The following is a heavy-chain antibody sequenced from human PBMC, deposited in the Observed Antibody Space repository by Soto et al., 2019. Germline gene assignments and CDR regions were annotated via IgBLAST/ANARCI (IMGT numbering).Heavy chain of an antibody. CDR2: TYYRSKWYN. Sequence: SQTLSLTCAISGDSVSSNSAAWNWIRQSPSRGLEWLGRTYYRSKWYNDYAVSVKSRITINPDTSKNQFSLQLNSVTPEDTAVYYCARDESKPKGYSLNYYGMDVWGQGTTVTVSS. J-gene: IGHJ6*02. CDR3: ARDESKPKGYSLNYYGMDV. D-gene: IGHD6-13*01. CDR1: GDSVSSNSAA. V-gene: IGHV6-1*01.